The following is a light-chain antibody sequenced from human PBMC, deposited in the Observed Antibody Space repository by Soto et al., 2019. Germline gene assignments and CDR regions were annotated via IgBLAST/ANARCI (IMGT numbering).Light chain of an antibody. J-gene: IGLJ3*02. CDR1: SRDVGAYNY. Sequence: QSALTQPPSASGSPGQSVTISCTGTSRDVGAYNYVSWYQQHPGKAPQLMIYDGSKRPSGVPYRFSGSKSGNAASLTVSGLQGEDEADYYCSSYAGSSWVFGGGTKLTVL. CDR2: DGS. CDR3: SSYAGSSWV. V-gene: IGLV2-8*01.